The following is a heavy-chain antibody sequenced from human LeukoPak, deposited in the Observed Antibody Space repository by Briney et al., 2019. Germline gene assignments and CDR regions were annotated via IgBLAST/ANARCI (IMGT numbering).Heavy chain of an antibody. V-gene: IGHV3-11*01. CDR3: ARYGSGSRATLGH. J-gene: IGHJ4*02. D-gene: IGHD3-10*01. Sequence: GGSLRLSCAASGFTFSDYSMSWIRQAPGKGLEWVSYISSSGSTIYYADSVKGRFTISRDNAKNTLYLQMNSLRAEDTAMYYCARYGSGSRATLGHWGQGTLVTVSS. CDR1: GFTFSDYS. CDR2: ISSSGSTI.